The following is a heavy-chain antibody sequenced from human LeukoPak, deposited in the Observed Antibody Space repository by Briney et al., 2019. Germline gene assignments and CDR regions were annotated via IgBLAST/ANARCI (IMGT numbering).Heavy chain of an antibody. CDR2: IRYDGSNK. CDR1: GFTFSSYG. CDR3: AKNLYSSSWYYDY. Sequence: GGSLRLSCAASGFTFSSYGMHWVRQAPGKGLEWVAFIRYDGSNKYYADSVKGRFTISRGNSKNTLYLQMNSLRAEDTAVYYCAKNLYSSSWYYDYWGQGTLVTVSS. J-gene: IGHJ4*02. D-gene: IGHD6-13*01. V-gene: IGHV3-30*02.